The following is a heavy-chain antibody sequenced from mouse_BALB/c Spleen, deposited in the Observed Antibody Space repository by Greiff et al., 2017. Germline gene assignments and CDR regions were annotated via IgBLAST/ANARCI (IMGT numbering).Heavy chain of an antibody. CDR2: IYPGDGDT. Sequence: QVQLKESGAELARPGASVKLSCKASGYTFTSYWMQWVKQRPGQGLEWIGAIYPGDGDTRYTQKFKGKATLTADKSSSTAYMQLSSLASEDSAVYYCARSGKSGYRYWYFDVWGAGTTVTVSS. J-gene: IGHJ1*01. CDR3: ARSGKSGYRYWYFDV. CDR1: GYTFTSYW. V-gene: IGHV1-87*01. D-gene: IGHD3-1*01.